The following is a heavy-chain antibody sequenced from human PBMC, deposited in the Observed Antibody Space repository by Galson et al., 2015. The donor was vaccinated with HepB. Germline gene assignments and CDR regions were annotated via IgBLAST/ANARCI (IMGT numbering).Heavy chain of an antibody. J-gene: IGHJ2*01. CDR3: ARTRGHFDL. Sequence: CAISGDSVSSNSAAWNWIRQSLSRGLEWLGRTYYRSTWHNDYAVSVKSRISITPDTSKNQFSLHLNSVTPEDTAVYYCARTRGHFDLWGRGTLVTVSS. V-gene: IGHV6-1*01. CDR2: TYYRSTWHN. CDR1: GDSVSSNSAA.